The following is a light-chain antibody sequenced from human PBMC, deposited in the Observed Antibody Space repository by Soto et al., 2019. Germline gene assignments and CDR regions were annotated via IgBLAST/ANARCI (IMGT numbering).Light chain of an antibody. J-gene: IGLJ3*02. CDR2: EGS. Sequence: QSALTQPASMSGSPGQSITISCTGTSSDVGSYNLVSWYQQHPGKAPKLMIYEGSKRPSGVSNRFSGSKSGNTASLTISGLQAEDEADYYCCSYAGSSRVFGGGTKVTVL. CDR3: CSYAGSSRV. V-gene: IGLV2-23*01. CDR1: SSDVGSYNL.